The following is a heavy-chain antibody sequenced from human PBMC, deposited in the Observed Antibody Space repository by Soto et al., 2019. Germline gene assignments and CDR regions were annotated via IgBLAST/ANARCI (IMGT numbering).Heavy chain of an antibody. CDR1: GGSISSYY. CDR2: IYYSGST. CDR3: ARGHGDYNYFDY. Sequence: ASETLSLTCTVSGGSISSYYWSWIRQPPGKGLEWIGYIYYSGSTNYNPSLKSRVTISVDTSKNQFSLKLSSVTAADTAVYYCARGHGDYNYFDYWGQGTLVTVSS. J-gene: IGHJ4*02. D-gene: IGHD4-17*01. V-gene: IGHV4-59*01.